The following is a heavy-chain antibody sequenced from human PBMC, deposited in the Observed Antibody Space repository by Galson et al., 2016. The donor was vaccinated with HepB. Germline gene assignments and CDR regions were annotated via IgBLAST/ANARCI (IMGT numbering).Heavy chain of an antibody. D-gene: IGHD2-21*02. V-gene: IGHV3-21*04. J-gene: IGHJ3*02. CDR2: IDDSGTYI. CDR1: GFIFNAYS. Sequence: SLRLSCAASGFIFNAYSMNWVRQAPGKGLEWVSSIDDSGTYIYYADSVKGRFTISRDNSKNTLYLQMNSLRAEDTAVYYCVKEMTALGIGAFDIWGHGTVVTVSS. CDR3: VKEMTALGIGAFDI.